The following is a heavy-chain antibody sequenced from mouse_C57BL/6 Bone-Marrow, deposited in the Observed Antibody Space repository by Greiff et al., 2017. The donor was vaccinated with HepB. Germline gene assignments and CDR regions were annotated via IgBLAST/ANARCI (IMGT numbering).Heavy chain of an antibody. CDR3: ARYAYGSLDY. Sequence: EVMLVESGGGLVQPGGSLSLSCAASGFTFTDYYMSWVRQPPGKALEWLGFIRNKANGYTTEYSASVKGRFTISRDNFQSILYLQMNALRAEDSATYYCARYAYGSLDYWGQGTTLTVSS. J-gene: IGHJ2*01. CDR2: IRNKANGYTT. D-gene: IGHD1-1*01. CDR1: GFTFTDYY. V-gene: IGHV7-3*01.